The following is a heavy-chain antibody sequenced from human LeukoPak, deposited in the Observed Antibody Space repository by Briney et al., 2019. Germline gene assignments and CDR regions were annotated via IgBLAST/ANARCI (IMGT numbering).Heavy chain of an antibody. CDR1: GFTFSSHW. J-gene: IGHJ6*02. V-gene: IGHV3-74*01. D-gene: IGHD3-22*01. CDR2: IRGDGSQR. CDR3: ARDMGYDSSGSYRFGMDV. Sequence: GGSLRLSCAASGFTFSSHWMYWVRQVPGQGLVWVSRIRGDGSQRSYADSVKGRFTISRDNAMNTLYLQMDSLEADDTAVYYCARDMGYDSSGSYRFGMDVWGRGTTVTVSS.